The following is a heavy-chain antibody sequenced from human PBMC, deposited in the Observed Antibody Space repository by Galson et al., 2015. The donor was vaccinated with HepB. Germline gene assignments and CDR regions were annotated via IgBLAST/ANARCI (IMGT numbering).Heavy chain of an antibody. D-gene: IGHD3-22*01. CDR1: GFTFSNAW. CDR3: TTDQGPMGYYDSSAAEYFQH. CDR2: IKSKTDGGTT. J-gene: IGHJ1*01. Sequence: SLRLSCAASGFTFSNAWMSWVRQAPGKGQEWVGRIKSKTDGGTTDYAAPVKGRFTISRDDSKNTLYLQMNSLKTEDTAVYYCTTDQGPMGYYDSSAAEYFQHWGQGTLVTVSS. V-gene: IGHV3-15*01.